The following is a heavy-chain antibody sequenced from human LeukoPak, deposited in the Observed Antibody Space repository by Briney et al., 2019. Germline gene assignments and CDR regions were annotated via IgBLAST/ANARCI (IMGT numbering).Heavy chain of an antibody. V-gene: IGHV3-30*02. CDR2: IRYDGSDK. CDR3: ARYVTIYHYYYMDV. Sequence: PGGSLRLSCAASGFTFSNYGMHWVRQAPGKGLEWVAFIRYDGSDKYYADSVKGRFTISRDNSKSTLYLQMNSLRAEDTAVYYCARYVTIYHYYYMDVWGKGTTVTISS. D-gene: IGHD3-9*01. J-gene: IGHJ6*03. CDR1: GFTFSNYG.